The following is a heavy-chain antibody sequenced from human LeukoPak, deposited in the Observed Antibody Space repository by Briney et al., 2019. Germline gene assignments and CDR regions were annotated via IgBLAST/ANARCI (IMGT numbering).Heavy chain of an antibody. CDR2: IHPGESDT. CDR3: ASWANDFWSGYYNGDDAFDI. CDR1: GYKFSNYW. Sequence: GESLKISCQGSGYKFSNYWIGWVRQVPEKGPEWMGIIHPGESDTRYSPSFQGQVTISADKSISTAYLQWSSLKASDTAMYYCASWANDFWSGYYNGDDAFDIWGQGTMVTVSS. J-gene: IGHJ3*02. D-gene: IGHD3-3*01. V-gene: IGHV5-51*01.